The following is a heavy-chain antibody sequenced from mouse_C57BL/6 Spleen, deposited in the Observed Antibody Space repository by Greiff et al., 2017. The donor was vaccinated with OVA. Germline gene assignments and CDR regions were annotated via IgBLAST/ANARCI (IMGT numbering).Heavy chain of an antibody. J-gene: IGHJ1*03. V-gene: IGHV1-53*01. CDR3: ARERVALWYFDV. Sequence: QVQLKQPGTELVKPGASVKLSCKASGYTFTSYWMHWVKQRPGQGLEWIGNINPSNGGTNYNEKFKSKATLTVDKSSSTAYMQLSSLTSEDSAVYYCARERVALWYFDVWGTGTTVTVSS. CDR2: INPSNGGT. D-gene: IGHD1-3*01. CDR1: GYTFTSYW.